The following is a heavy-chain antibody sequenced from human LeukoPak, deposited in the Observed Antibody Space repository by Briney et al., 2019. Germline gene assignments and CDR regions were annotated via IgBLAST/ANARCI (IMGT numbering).Heavy chain of an antibody. Sequence: PGGSLRLSCVASGFTFSSYSMSWVRQAPGKGLEWVSGISNSGGGTFYADSVKGRFTISRDNSKNTLYLQVSSLRVEDTAVYHCAGDNWNDVSGAFDIWGQGTMVTVSS. D-gene: IGHD1-1*01. CDR3: AGDNWNDVSGAFDI. V-gene: IGHV3-23*01. CDR1: GFTFSSYS. CDR2: ISNSGGGT. J-gene: IGHJ3*02.